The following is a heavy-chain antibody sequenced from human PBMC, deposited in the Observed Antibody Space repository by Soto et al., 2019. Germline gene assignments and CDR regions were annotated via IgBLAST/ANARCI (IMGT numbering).Heavy chain of an antibody. CDR3: ARAVVVVAAGKWFDP. J-gene: IGHJ5*02. Sequence: PSETLSLTCTVSGGSISSSSYYWGWIRQPPGKGLEWIGSIYYSGSTYYNPSLKSRVTISVDTSKNQFSLKLSSVTAADTAVYYCARAVVVVAAGKWFDPWGQGTLVTVSS. V-gene: IGHV4-39*01. CDR2: IYYSGST. CDR1: GGSISSSSYY. D-gene: IGHD2-15*01.